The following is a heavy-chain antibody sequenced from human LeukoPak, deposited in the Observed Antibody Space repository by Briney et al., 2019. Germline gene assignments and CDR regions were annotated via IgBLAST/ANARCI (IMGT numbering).Heavy chain of an antibody. J-gene: IGHJ4*02. CDR1: GGSISGYY. V-gene: IGHV4-59*08. CDR2: IYYSGST. D-gene: IGHD6-19*01. CDR3: ARLVSGVGYFDY. Sequence: SETLSLTCTVSGGSISGYYWSWIRQPPGKGLEWIGYIYYSGSTNYNPSLKSRVTISIDTSKNQFSLKLSSVTAADTTMYYCARLVSGVGYFDYWGQGTLVTVSS.